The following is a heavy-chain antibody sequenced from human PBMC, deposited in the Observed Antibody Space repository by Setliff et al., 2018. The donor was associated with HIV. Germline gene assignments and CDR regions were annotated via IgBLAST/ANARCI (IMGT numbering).Heavy chain of an antibody. Sequence: SETLSLTCAVYGGSFNGYYWSWIRQPPGKGLEWIGEINHIGSTNYNPSLKSRVTMSVDKSKNQFSLRLSSVTAADTAVYYCARARRAGSGPKYFQHWGQGTLVTVSS. CDR1: GGSFNGYY. CDR2: INHIGST. D-gene: IGHD2-15*01. V-gene: IGHV4-34*01. CDR3: ARARRAGSGPKYFQH. J-gene: IGHJ1*01.